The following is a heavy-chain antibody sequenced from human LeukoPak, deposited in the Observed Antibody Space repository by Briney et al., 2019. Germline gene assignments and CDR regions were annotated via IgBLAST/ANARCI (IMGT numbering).Heavy chain of an antibody. CDR2: INHSGST. D-gene: IGHD3-10*01. V-gene: IGHV4-34*01. Sequence: PSETLSLTCAVYGGSFSGCYWSWIRQPPGKGLEWIGEINHSGSTNYNPSLKSRVTMSVDTSKNQFSLKLSSVTAADTAVYYCASHYGSGSYYYMDVWGKGTTVTISS. CDR1: GGSFSGCY. CDR3: ASHYGSGSYYYMDV. J-gene: IGHJ6*03.